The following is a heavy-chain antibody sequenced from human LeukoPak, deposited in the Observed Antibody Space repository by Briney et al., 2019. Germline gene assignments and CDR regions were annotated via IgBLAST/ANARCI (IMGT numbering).Heavy chain of an antibody. V-gene: IGHV3-21*01. Sequence: GGSLRLSCAASGFTFGSYSMNWVRQAPGKGLEWVSSISSSSSYIYYADSVKGRFTISRDNAKNSLYLQMNSLRAEDTAVYYCARDFWYCSSTSCYGGAFDIWGQGTMVTVSS. CDR2: ISSSSSYI. D-gene: IGHD2-2*01. CDR1: GFTFGSYS. CDR3: ARDFWYCSSTSCYGGAFDI. J-gene: IGHJ3*02.